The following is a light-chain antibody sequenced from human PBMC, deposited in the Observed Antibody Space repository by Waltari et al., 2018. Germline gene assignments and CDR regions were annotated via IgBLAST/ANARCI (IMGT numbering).Light chain of an antibody. CDR2: EVS. CDR1: QSVSSSS. V-gene: IGKV3-20*01. CDR3: QQYGSSSWT. Sequence: DIVLTQSPGTLSLSPGERATLSCRASQSVSSSSLAWYQQKPGQAPRLLMYEVSRWATGIPDRFSGSGSGTDFTLTISRLEPEDFAVYYCQQYGSSSWTFGQGTKVEMK. J-gene: IGKJ1*01.